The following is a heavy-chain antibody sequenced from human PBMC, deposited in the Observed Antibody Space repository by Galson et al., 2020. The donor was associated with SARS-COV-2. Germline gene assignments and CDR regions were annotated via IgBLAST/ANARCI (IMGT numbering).Heavy chain of an antibody. Sequence: GGSLRLSCAASGFTFSNYAMHWVRQAPGKGLEWVAVISYDGSNKYYADSVKGRFTISRDNSKNTLYLQMNSLRAEDTAVYYCARGRWELLWGDSWGQGTLVTVSS. J-gene: IGHJ4*02. CDR2: ISYDGSNK. D-gene: IGHD1-26*01. CDR3: ARGRWELLWGDS. V-gene: IGHV3-30*04. CDR1: GFTFSNYA.